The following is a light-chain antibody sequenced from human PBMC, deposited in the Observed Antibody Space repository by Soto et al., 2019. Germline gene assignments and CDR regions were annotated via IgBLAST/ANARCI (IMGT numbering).Light chain of an antibody. CDR3: QKYNWPPFT. CDR1: QGIANY. CDR2: AAS. J-gene: IGKJ3*01. Sequence: DIQMTQSPSSLGASVGDRVTISCRASQGIANYLAWYQQKPGEVPKLLIFAASTLHSGVSSRFTGSGSGTEFTLTIRSLQPEDVATYYCQKYNWPPFTFGPGTKVEIK. V-gene: IGKV1-27*01.